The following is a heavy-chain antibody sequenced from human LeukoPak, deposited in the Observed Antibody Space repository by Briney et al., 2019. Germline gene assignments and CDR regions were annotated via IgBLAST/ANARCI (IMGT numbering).Heavy chain of an antibody. CDR1: GFTFSSYA. CDR2: ISGSGAIT. CDR3: AKSGVYSSTSLYYVDV. V-gene: IGHV3-23*01. Sequence: PGGSLRLSCAASGFTFSSYAMTWVRPAPGKGLEWVSVISGSGAITYHADSVKGRFTISRDNSKSMVYLQMDSLRAEDTAVYYCAKSGVYSSTSLYYVDVWGKGTTVTVSS. D-gene: IGHD6-13*01. J-gene: IGHJ6*03.